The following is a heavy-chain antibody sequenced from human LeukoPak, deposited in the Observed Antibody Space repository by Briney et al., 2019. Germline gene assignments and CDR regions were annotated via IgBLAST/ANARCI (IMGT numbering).Heavy chain of an antibody. CDR2: ISSNGGST. Sequence: GGSLRLSCAASGFTFSSYAMHWVRQPPGKGLEYVSGISSNGGSTYYANSVKGRFTISRDNSKNTVYLQMGSLRAENMAVYYCARGNTLTGYSRYWGQGTLVTVSS. CDR3: ARGNTLTGYSRY. J-gene: IGHJ4*02. V-gene: IGHV3-64*01. D-gene: IGHD3-9*01. CDR1: GFTFSSYA.